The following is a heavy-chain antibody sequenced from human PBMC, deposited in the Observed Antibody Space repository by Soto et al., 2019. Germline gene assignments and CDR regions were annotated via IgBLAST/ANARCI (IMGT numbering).Heavy chain of an antibody. CDR3: ARHDGFSSGWIFDY. V-gene: IGHV4-4*02. Sequence: SETLSLTCAVSGGSVSSTYWWSWVRQPPGKGLEWIGEIYHSGSANYNPSLKSRVTISVDNSKNQFSLNLSSVTAADTAVYYCARHDGFSSGWIFDYWGHGTLVTVSS. CDR1: GGSVSSTYW. CDR2: IYHSGSA. J-gene: IGHJ4*01. D-gene: IGHD6-19*01.